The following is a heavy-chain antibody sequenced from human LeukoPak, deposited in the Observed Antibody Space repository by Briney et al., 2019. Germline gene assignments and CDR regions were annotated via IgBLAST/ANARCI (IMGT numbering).Heavy chain of an antibody. CDR1: GFTFTSSA. Sequence: SVKVSCKASGFTFTSSAMQWVRQARGQRLEWIGWIVVGSGNTNYAQKFQERVTITRDMSTSTAYMELSSLRSEYTAVYYCAHYDFWSGYYIPDYWGQGTLVTVSS. J-gene: IGHJ4*02. V-gene: IGHV1-58*02. CDR3: AHYDFWSGYYIPDY. CDR2: IVVGSGNT. D-gene: IGHD3-3*01.